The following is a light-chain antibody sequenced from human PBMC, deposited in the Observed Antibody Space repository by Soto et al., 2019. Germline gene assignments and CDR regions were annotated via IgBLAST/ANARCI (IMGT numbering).Light chain of an antibody. Sequence: SYELTQPPSVSVAPGQTARITCGGNNVGSKSEHWYQQKPGQAPVLVVYDDSDRPSGIPERFSGSNSGNTATLTISRVEAGDEADYYCQVWDSSNDHLVFGGGTKVTVL. CDR2: DDS. CDR1: NVGSKS. CDR3: QVWDSSNDHLV. J-gene: IGLJ1*01. V-gene: IGLV3-21*02.